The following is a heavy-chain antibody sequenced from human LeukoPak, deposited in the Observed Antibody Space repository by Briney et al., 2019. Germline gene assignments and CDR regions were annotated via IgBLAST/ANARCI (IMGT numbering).Heavy chain of an antibody. D-gene: IGHD3-10*01. CDR2: ISGGGGST. CDR1: GFTFDHYA. V-gene: IGHV3-43*02. Sequence: GGSLRLSCAGSGFTFDHYAMHWARQAPGQGLEWVSLISGGGGSTYYADSVKGRFTISRDNSKNSLYLQMNSLRIEDTALYYCAKEISASGTIGNWFDPWGQGTLVTVFS. J-gene: IGHJ5*02. CDR3: AKEISASGTIGNWFDP.